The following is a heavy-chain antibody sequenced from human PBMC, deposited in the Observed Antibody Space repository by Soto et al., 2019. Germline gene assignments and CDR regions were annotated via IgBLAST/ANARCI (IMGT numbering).Heavy chain of an antibody. D-gene: IGHD3-10*01. Sequence: QVQLVQSGAEVKKPGSSVKVSCKASGGTFSSYAISWVRQAPGQGLEWMGGINPIFGTANYAQKFQGRVTITADKSTSTAYMELSSLRSEDTAVYYCARVRGVKWGYYYYGMDVWGQGTTVTVSS. V-gene: IGHV1-69*06. CDR3: ARVRGVKWGYYYYGMDV. J-gene: IGHJ6*02. CDR1: GGTFSSYA. CDR2: INPIFGTA.